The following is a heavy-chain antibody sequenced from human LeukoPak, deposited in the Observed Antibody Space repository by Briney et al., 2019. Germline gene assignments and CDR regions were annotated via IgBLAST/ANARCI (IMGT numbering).Heavy chain of an antibody. CDR3: ARVRWDYYDSSGFDY. CDR1: GFTFSSYW. D-gene: IGHD3-22*01. CDR2: INSDGSST. J-gene: IGHJ4*02. Sequence: GGSLRLSCAASGFTFSSYWMHWVRQAPGKGLVWVSRINSDGSSTSYADSVKGRFTISRDNAKNTLYLQMNSLRAEDTAVYYCARVRWDYYDSSGFDYWGQGTLVTVSS. V-gene: IGHV3-74*01.